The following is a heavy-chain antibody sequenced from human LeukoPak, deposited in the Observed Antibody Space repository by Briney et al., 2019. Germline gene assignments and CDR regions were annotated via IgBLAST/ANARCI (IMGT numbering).Heavy chain of an antibody. CDR3: ARDRPHSSSWFPSVYYYGMDV. V-gene: IGHV3-23*01. CDR1: GFTFSSYA. D-gene: IGHD6-13*01. Sequence: GASLRLSCAASGFTFSSYAMSWVRQAPGKGLEWVSAISGSGGSTYYADSVKGRFTISRDNAKNSLYLQMNSLRAEDTAVYYCARDRPHSSSWFPSVYYYGMDVWGKGTTVTVSS. J-gene: IGHJ6*04. CDR2: ISGSGGST.